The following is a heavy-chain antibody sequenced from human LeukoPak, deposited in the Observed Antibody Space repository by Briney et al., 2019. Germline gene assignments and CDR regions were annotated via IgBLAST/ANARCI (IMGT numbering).Heavy chain of an antibody. CDR2: IKQDGSEK. Sequence: AGGSLRLSCAASGFTFSSYWMSWVRQAPGKGLEWVANIKQDGSEKYYVDSVKGRFTISRDNAKNSLYLQMNSLRAEDTAVYYCARLRDGYNFHYYYYMDVWGKGTTVTVSS. CDR3: ARLRDGYNFHYYYYMDV. D-gene: IGHD5-24*01. V-gene: IGHV3-7*01. CDR1: GFTFSSYW. J-gene: IGHJ6*03.